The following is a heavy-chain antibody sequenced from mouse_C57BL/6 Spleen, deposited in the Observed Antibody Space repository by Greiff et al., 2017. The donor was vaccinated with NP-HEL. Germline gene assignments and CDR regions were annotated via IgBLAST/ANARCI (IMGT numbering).Heavy chain of an antibody. Sequence: VQLQQSGAELARPGASVKLSCKASGYTFTSYGISWVKQRTGQGLEWIGEIYPRSGNTYYNEKFKSKATLTADKSSSTAYIELRSLTSEDSAVYFCARGDGNPGNYFDYWGQGTTLTVSS. D-gene: IGHD2-1*01. V-gene: IGHV1-81*01. CDR1: GYTFTSYG. CDR3: ARGDGNPGNYFDY. CDR2: IYPRSGNT. J-gene: IGHJ2*01.